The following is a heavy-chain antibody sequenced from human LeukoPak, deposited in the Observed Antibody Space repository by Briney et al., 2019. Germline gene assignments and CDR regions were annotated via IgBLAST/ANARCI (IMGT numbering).Heavy chain of an antibody. Sequence: SETLSLTCTVSGGSISSYYWSWIRQPPGKGLEWIGYIYYSGSTNYNPSLKSQVTISVDTSKNQFSLKLSSVTAADTAVYYCARRYDAFDIWGQGTMVTVSS. V-gene: IGHV4-59*08. CDR2: IYYSGST. CDR1: GGSISSYY. J-gene: IGHJ3*02. CDR3: ARRYDAFDI.